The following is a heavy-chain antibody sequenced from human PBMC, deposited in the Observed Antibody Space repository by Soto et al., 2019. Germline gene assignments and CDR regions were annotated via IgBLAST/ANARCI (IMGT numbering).Heavy chain of an antibody. J-gene: IGHJ4*02. Sequence: EVQLVESGGGLVKPGGSLRLSCAASGFTFSSYSMNWVRQAPGKGLEWVSSISSSSSYIYYADSVKGRFTISRDNAKNSLYLQMNSLRAEDTAVYYGARDQGAGGGSSLDYWGQGTLVTVSS. CDR3: ARDQGAGGGSSLDY. V-gene: IGHV3-21*01. CDR2: ISSSSSYI. CDR1: GFTFSSYS. D-gene: IGHD2-15*01.